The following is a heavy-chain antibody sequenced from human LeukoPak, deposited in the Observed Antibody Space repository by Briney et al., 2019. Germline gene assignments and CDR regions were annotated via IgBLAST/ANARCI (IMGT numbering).Heavy chain of an antibody. V-gene: IGHV4-59*01. J-gene: IGHJ5*02. Sequence: SETLSLTCAVYGGSFSGYYWSWIRQPPGKGLEWIGYIFYSGSTNYNPSLKSRVTISVDTSKNQFSLKLSSVTAADTAVYYCARDRIAVAGTGRALGGTFDPWGQGTLVTVSS. CDR1: GGSFSGYY. D-gene: IGHD6-19*01. CDR2: IFYSGST. CDR3: ARDRIAVAGTGRALGGTFDP.